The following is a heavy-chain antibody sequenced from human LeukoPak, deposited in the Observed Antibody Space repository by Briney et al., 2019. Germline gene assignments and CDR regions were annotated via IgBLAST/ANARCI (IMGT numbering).Heavy chain of an antibody. D-gene: IGHD6-13*01. V-gene: IGHV3-33*01. CDR1: GFTFSSYG. Sequence: GGSLRLSCAASGFTFSSYGMHWVRQAPGKGLEGVAVIWYDGSNKYYADSAKGRFAISRDNSKNTLYLQMNSLRAEDTAVYYCARDMAAAGTLFDYWGQGTLVTVSS. CDR3: ARDMAAAGTLFDY. CDR2: IWYDGSNK. J-gene: IGHJ4*02.